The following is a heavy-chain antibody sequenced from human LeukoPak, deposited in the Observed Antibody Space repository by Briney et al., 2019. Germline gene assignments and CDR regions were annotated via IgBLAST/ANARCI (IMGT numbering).Heavy chain of an antibody. CDR2: INPNSGGT. Sequence: GASVKVSCKASGYTFTGYYMHWVRQAPGQGLEWMGWINPNSGGTNYAQKFQGRVTMTRDMSISTAYMELSRLRSDDTAVYYCARDLLPDYGDHIADYWGQGALVTVSS. J-gene: IGHJ4*02. V-gene: IGHV1-2*02. CDR3: ARDLLPDYGDHIADY. CDR1: GYTFTGYY. D-gene: IGHD4-17*01.